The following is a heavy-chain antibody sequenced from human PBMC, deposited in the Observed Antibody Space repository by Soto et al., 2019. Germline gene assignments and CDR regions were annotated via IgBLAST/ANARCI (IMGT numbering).Heavy chain of an antibody. CDR1: GFTFSSYW. J-gene: IGHJ4*02. CDR2: IYSDGSST. Sequence: EVQLVESGGGLVQPGESLRLSCAASGFTFSSYWMHWVRQAPGKGLVWVSRIYSDGSSTNYADPVKGRFTISRDNAKNTLYLQMNSLRAEDTAVYYCARGMNQRYAVDYWGQGTLVTVSS. D-gene: IGHD2-8*01. V-gene: IGHV3-74*01. CDR3: ARGMNQRYAVDY.